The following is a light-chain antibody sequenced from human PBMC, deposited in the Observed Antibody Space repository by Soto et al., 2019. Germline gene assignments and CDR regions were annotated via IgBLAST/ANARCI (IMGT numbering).Light chain of an antibody. V-gene: IGLV1-40*01. J-gene: IGLJ2*01. CDR2: GNT. Sequence: QSALTQPPSVSGAPGPRVTISCTGSSSNIGAGYDVHWYQQLPGRAPKLLIYGNTNRPSGVPDRFSGSKSGTSASMAITGLQAEDEADYYCLSFDSSLSVVFGGGTKLTVL. CDR1: SSNIGAGYD. CDR3: LSFDSSLSVV.